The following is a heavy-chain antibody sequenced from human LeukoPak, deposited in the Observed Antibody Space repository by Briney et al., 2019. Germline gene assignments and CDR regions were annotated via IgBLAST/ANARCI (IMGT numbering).Heavy chain of an antibody. Sequence: PGGSLRLSCAASGFTFSSYSMSWVRQAPGKGLEWVSAISGSGGSTYYADSVKGRFTISRDNSKNTLYLQMNSLRAEDTAVYYCAKDAYYYDSSGYYYYWGQGTLVTVSS. CDR3: AKDAYYYDSSGYYYY. J-gene: IGHJ4*02. D-gene: IGHD3-22*01. CDR1: GFTFSSYS. V-gene: IGHV3-23*01. CDR2: ISGSGGST.